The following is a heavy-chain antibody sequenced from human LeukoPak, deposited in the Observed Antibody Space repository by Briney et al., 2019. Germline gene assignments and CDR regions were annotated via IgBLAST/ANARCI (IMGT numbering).Heavy chain of an antibody. CDR2: INPNSGGT. D-gene: IGHD5-18*01. Sequence: ASVKVSCKASGYTFTGYYMHWVRQAPGQGLEWMGWINPNSGGTNYAQKFQGRVTMTRDTSISTAHMELSRLRSDDTAVYYCARVANTAMVTIIDYWGQGTLVTVSS. CDR1: GYTFTGYY. CDR3: ARVANTAMVTIIDY. J-gene: IGHJ4*02. V-gene: IGHV1-2*02.